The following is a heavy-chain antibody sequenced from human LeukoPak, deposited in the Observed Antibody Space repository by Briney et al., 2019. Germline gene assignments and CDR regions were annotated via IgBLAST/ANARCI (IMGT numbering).Heavy chain of an antibody. CDR2: IYPGDSDT. Sequence: GESLQISCKGSGYSFTSYWIGWVRQMPGKGLEWMGIIYPGDSDTRYSTSFQGQVTISADKSISTAYLQWSSLKASDTAMYYCARPAGYSGYRGPFDYWGQGTLVTVSS. CDR1: GYSFTSYW. D-gene: IGHD5-12*01. CDR3: ARPAGYSGYRGPFDY. J-gene: IGHJ4*02. V-gene: IGHV5-51*01.